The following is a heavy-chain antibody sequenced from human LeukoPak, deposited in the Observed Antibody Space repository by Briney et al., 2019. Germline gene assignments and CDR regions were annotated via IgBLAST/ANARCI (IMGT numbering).Heavy chain of an antibody. CDR2: ISSSSSYI. V-gene: IGHV3-21*04. Sequence: GGSLRLSCAASGFTFSSYSMNWVRQAPGKGLEWVSSISSSSSYIYYADSVKGRFTIPRDNAKNSLYLQMNSLRAEDTAVYYCAKTPWFGVFDYWGQGTLVTVSS. CDR1: GFTFSSYS. D-gene: IGHD3-10*01. J-gene: IGHJ4*02. CDR3: AKTPWFGVFDY.